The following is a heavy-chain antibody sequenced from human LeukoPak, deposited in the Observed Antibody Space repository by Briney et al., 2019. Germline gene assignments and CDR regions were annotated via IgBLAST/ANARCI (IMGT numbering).Heavy chain of an antibody. CDR3: AKGVASNSVGSSLGY. CDR1: GFTFSSYG. CDR2: IRYDGNNK. Sequence: GGSLRLSCAASGFTFSSYGMHWVRQAPGKGLEWVAFIRYDGNNKYYADSVKGRFTISRDNSKNTLYLQMHSLRAEDTAVYYCAKGVASNSVGSSLGYWGQGTLVTVSP. J-gene: IGHJ4*02. V-gene: IGHV3-30*02. D-gene: IGHD4-23*01.